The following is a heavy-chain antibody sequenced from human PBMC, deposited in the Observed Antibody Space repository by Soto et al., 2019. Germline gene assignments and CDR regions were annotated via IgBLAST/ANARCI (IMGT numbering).Heavy chain of an antibody. CDR2: ISAYNGNT. CDR3: ARVERVVPAAIRWFDP. D-gene: IGHD2-2*01. V-gene: IGHV1-18*01. Sequence: ASVKVSFKASGYTFTSYGISWVRQAPGQGLEWMGWISAYNGNTNYAQKLQGRVTMTTDTSTSTAYMELRSLRSDDTAVYYCARVERVVPAAIRWFDPWGQGTLVTVSS. J-gene: IGHJ5*02. CDR1: GYTFTSYG.